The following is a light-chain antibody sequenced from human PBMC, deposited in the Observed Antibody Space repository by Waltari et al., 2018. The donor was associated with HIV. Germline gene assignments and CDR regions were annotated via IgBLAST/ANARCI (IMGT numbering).Light chain of an antibody. CDR1: QSVTTY. CDR2: DAS. V-gene: IGKV3-11*01. CDR3: QQRSNWPPGFT. Sequence: EIVLTQSPVTLSLSPGARATLSCRASQSVTTYLAWYQQKPGQAPSLLVYDASSRATGIPARFRGSGSGTDFTLTITSLEPDDFAVYYCQQRSNWPPGFTFGQGTKLEIK. J-gene: IGKJ2*01.